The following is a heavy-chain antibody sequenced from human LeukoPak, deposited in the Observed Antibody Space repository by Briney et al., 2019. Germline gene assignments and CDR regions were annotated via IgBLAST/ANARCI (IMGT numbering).Heavy chain of an antibody. CDR1: GYTFTGYY. V-gene: IGHV1-2*02. D-gene: IGHD3-3*01. CDR3: AREGIMFGVVETYYYYGMDV. J-gene: IGHJ6*02. Sequence: GAPVKVSCKASGYTFTGYYMHWVRQAPGQGLEWMGWINPNSGGTNYAQKFQGRVTMTRDTSISTAYMGLSRLRSDDTAVYYCAREGIMFGVVETYYYYGMDVWGQGTTVTVSS. CDR2: INPNSGGT.